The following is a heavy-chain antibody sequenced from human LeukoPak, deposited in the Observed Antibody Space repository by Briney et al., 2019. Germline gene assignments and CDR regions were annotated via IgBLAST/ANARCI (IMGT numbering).Heavy chain of an antibody. V-gene: IGHV3-30-3*01. CDR3: AKDGFNGRLGY. Sequence: PGRSLRLSCAASGFTFSSYAMHWVRQAPGKGLEWVAVISYDGSNKYYADSVKGRFTISRDNSKNTLYLQMNSLRAEDTAVYYCAKDGFNGRLGYWGQGTLVTVSS. CDR2: ISYDGSNK. D-gene: IGHD7-27*01. CDR1: GFTFSSYA. J-gene: IGHJ4*02.